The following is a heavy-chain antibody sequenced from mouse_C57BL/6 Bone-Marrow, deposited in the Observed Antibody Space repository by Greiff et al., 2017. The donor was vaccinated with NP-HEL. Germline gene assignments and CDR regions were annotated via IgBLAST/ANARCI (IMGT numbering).Heavy chain of an antibody. CDR3: ARGGSYDDDY. CDR1: GYTFTSYW. Sequence: QVQLQQPGAELVRPGSSVKLSCKASGYTFTSYWMNWVKQRPGQGLEWIGNIYPSDSETHYNQKFKDKATLTVDKSSSTAYMQRSSLTSEDSAVYYCARGGSYDDDYWGQGTTLTVSS. CDR2: IYPSDSET. J-gene: IGHJ2*01. V-gene: IGHV1-61*01. D-gene: IGHD1-1*02.